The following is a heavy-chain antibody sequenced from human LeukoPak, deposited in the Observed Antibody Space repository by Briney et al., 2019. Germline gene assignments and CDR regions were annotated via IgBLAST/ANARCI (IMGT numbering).Heavy chain of an antibody. Sequence: ASVKVSCKASGYTFTSYDINWVRQATGQGLEWMGWMNPNSGNTGYAQKFQGRVTMTRNTSISTAYMELSSLRPEDTAVYYCARGLFNYDILTGYNYWGQGTLVTVSS. CDR1: GYTFTSYD. CDR2: MNPNSGNT. V-gene: IGHV1-8*01. D-gene: IGHD3-9*01. J-gene: IGHJ4*02. CDR3: ARGLFNYDILTGYNY.